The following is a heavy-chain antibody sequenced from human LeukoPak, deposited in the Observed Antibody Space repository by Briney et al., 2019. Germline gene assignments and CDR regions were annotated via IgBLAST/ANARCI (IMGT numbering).Heavy chain of an antibody. D-gene: IGHD2-2*01. V-gene: IGHV1-69*04. J-gene: IGHJ6*02. Sequence: ASVKVSCKASGGTFSSYAISWVRQAPGQGLEWMGRIIPIFGIANYAQKFQGRVTITADKSTSTAYMGLSSLRSEDTAVYYCARLTLPATSVYYYYGMDVWGQGTTVTVSS. CDR2: IIPIFGIA. CDR1: GGTFSSYA. CDR3: ARLTLPATSVYYYYGMDV.